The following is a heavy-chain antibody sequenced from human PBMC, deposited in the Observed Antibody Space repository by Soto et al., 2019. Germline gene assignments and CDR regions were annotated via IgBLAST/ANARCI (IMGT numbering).Heavy chain of an antibody. CDR1: GFTFSSYA. D-gene: IGHD3-9*01. V-gene: IGHV3-23*01. J-gene: IGHJ3*02. CDR2: ISGSGGST. Sequence: EVQLLESGGGLVQPGGSLRLSCAASGFTFSSYAMSWVRQAPGKGLEWVSAISGSGGSTYYADSVKVRFTISRDNSKNTLYLQMNSLRAEDTAVYYCAKLLAVLRYFDWLLAPPPNDAFDIWGQGTMVTVSS. CDR3: AKLLAVLRYFDWLLAPPPNDAFDI.